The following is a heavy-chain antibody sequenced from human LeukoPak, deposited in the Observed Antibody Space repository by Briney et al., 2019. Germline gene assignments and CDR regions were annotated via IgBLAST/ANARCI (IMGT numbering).Heavy chain of an antibody. V-gene: IGHV1-18*01. Sequence: GASVKVSCKASGYTFISYGINWVRQAPGQGLEWMGWISGYNGNTNYAQNLQGRVTMTRDTSTSTAYMELRSLRSDDTAVYYCARELGGAGSYFFPYYGMDVWGQGPRSPSP. CDR1: GYTFISYG. D-gene: IGHD3-10*01. CDR3: ARELGGAGSYFFPYYGMDV. J-gene: IGHJ6*02. CDR2: ISGYNGNT.